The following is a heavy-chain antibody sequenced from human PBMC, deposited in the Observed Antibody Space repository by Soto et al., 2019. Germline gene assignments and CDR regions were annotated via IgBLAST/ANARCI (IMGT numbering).Heavy chain of an antibody. V-gene: IGHV4-31*03. CDR1: GGSISSGGYY. Sequence: QVQLQESGPGLVKPSQTLSLTCTVSGGSISSGGYYWSWIRQHPGKGLEWIGYIYYSGSTYYNPSLKGRVTISVDTSKNQFSLKLSSVTAADTAVYYCARPILTGYYTDAFDIWGQGTMVTVSS. CDR3: ARPILTGYYTDAFDI. CDR2: IYYSGST. J-gene: IGHJ3*02. D-gene: IGHD3-9*01.